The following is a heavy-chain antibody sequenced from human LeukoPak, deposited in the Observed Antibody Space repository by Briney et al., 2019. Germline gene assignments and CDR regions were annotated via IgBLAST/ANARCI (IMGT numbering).Heavy chain of an antibody. Sequence: PGGSLRLSCAASGFTVSDHYIAWVRQAPGKGLEWVGRSGNKADSYITEYAASAEGRFTISRDDSKNSLFLQMNSLKTEDTAVYFCTRGYSKISVYAFDIWGQGTMVTVSS. J-gene: IGHJ3*02. CDR1: GFTVSDHY. V-gene: IGHV3-72*01. CDR3: TRGYSKISVYAFDI. D-gene: IGHD1-26*01. CDR2: SGNKADSYIT.